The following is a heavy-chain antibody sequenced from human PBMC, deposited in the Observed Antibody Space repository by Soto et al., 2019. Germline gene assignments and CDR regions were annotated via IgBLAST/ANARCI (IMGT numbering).Heavy chain of an antibody. CDR1: GDSVSTNSAT. Sequence: SQTLSLTCAISGDSVSTNSATWDWIRQSPSRGLEWLGRTYYRSKWYNDYAVSVKGRITINPDTSNNQLSLKLSSVTAADTAVYYCARGAPVFIQHWGQGTLVTVSS. V-gene: IGHV6-1*01. D-gene: IGHD3-10*01. CDR2: TYYRSKWYN. CDR3: ARGAPVFIQH. J-gene: IGHJ1*01.